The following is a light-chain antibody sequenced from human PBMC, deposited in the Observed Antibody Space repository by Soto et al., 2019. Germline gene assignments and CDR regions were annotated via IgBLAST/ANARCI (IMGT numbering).Light chain of an antibody. J-gene: IGLJ3*02. CDR3: QSFDNVLSGRV. CDR1: SSDVGGYNY. Sequence: QSVLTQPASVSGSPGQSITISCTGTSSDVGGYNYVSWYQQHPGKAPKLMIYEVSNRPSGVSNRFSGSKSGNTASLTISGLQAEDEADYYCQSFDNVLSGRVFGGGTKLTVL. V-gene: IGLV2-14*01. CDR2: EVS.